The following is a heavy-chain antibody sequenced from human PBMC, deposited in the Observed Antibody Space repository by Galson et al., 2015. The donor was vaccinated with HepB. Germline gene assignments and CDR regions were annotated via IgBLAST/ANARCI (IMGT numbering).Heavy chain of an antibody. V-gene: IGHV3-66*01. CDR2: IYSGGST. J-gene: IGHJ4*02. D-gene: IGHD1-26*01. CDR3: AGSKSYYVFDY. CDR1: GFTVSSNY. Sequence: SLRLSCAASGFTVSSNYMSWVRQAPGKGLEWVSVIYSGGSTYYADSVKGRFTISRDNSKNTLYLQMNSLRAEDTAVYYCAGSKSYYVFDYWGQGTLVTVSS.